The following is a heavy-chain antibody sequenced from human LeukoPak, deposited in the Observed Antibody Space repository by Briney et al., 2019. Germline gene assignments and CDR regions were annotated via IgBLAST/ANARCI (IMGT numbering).Heavy chain of an antibody. D-gene: IGHD3-10*01. Sequence: SGGSLRLSCAASGFTFSSYAMSWVCQAPGKGLEWVSAISGSGGSTYYADSVKGRFTISRDNSKNTLYLQMNSLRAEDTAVYYCAKDWYYYGSGSYYNGPLDYWGQGTLVTVSS. CDR2: ISGSGGST. CDR1: GFTFSSYA. CDR3: AKDWYYYGSGSYYNGPLDY. J-gene: IGHJ4*02. V-gene: IGHV3-23*01.